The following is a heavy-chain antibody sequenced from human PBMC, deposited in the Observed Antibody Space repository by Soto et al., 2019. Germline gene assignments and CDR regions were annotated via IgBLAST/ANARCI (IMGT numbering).Heavy chain of an antibody. J-gene: IGHJ4*02. V-gene: IGHV2-5*01. CDR3: AHTWGLPFDY. CDR1: GFSLRTTGVG. Sequence: QITLKESGPTLVEPTQTLTLTCTYSGFSLRTTGVGVGWIRQPPGKALEWLGIIYWNDDKRYSPSLKNRFTLTSDISKSQIVLTTTNMDPVDTATYYCAHTWGLPFDYWGQGSLVIVSS. D-gene: IGHD3-16*01. CDR2: IYWNDDK.